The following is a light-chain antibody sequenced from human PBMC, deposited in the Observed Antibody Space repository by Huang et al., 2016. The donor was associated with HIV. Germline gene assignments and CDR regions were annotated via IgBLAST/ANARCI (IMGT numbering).Light chain of an antibody. CDR1: QDINNY. Sequence: DIQMTQSPSAMSAFVGDRVTITCRASQDINNYLAWFQQKPGKVPKRLIFGASNLQSGVPSKFSGRGSGTEFTLTINSLQAIDSATYYCLQYEAYPRTFGQGTTLEI. J-gene: IGKJ2*01. CDR3: LQYEAYPRT. CDR2: GAS. V-gene: IGKV1-17*03.